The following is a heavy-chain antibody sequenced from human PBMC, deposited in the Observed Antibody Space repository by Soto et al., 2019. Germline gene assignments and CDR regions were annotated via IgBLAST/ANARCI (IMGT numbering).Heavy chain of an antibody. CDR1: GYSFTSYW. D-gene: IGHD3-10*01. V-gene: IGHV5-10-1*01. CDR2: IDPSDSYT. Sequence: EVQLVQSGAEVKKPGESLRISCKGSGYSFTSYWISWVRQMPGKGLEWMGRIDPSDSYTNYSPSFQGHVTISADKSISTAYLQWSSLKASDTAMYYCAKDGGPGSYYNDPDYWGQGNLVTVSS. J-gene: IGHJ4*02. CDR3: AKDGGPGSYYNDPDY.